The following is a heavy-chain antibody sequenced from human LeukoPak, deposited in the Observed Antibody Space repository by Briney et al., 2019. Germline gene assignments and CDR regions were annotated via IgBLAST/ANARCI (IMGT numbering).Heavy chain of an antibody. CDR1: GFTLSSSE. Sequence: GGSLRLSCAAPGFTLSSSEMDWVRQAPGKGLEWVSVIYSGGSTYYADSVKGRFTISRDNSKNTLYLQMNNLRAEDTAVYYCARVRVFAKLSVVRPREVNCFDPWGQGTLVTVSS. D-gene: IGHD2-21*01. CDR2: IYSGGST. CDR3: ARVRVFAKLSVVRPREVNCFDP. J-gene: IGHJ5*02. V-gene: IGHV3-53*01.